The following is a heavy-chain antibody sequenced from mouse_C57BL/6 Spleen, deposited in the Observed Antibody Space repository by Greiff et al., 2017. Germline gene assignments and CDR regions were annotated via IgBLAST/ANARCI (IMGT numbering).Heavy chain of an antibody. CDR3: DIYPSITTVPYYAMDD. V-gene: IGHV1-74*01. CDR1: GYTFTSYW. Sequence: QVQLQQPGAELVKPGASVKVSCKASGYTFTSYWMHWVKQRPGQGLEWIGRIHPSDSDTNYNQKFKGKATLTVAKSSSTAYMQLSSLTSEDSAVYYCDIYPSITTVPYYAMDDWGQGTSGTVSS. CDR2: IHPSDSDT. D-gene: IGHD1-1*01. J-gene: IGHJ4*01.